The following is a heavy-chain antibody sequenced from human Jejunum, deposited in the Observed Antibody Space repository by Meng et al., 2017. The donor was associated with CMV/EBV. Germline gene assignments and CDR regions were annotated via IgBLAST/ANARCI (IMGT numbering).Heavy chain of an antibody. CDR1: YHCTHYW. Sequence: YHCTHYWIGWVRQMPGQGLEWMGIIYPGHSDTSYSPSFQGQVTISADKSVSTAYLQWSSLKASDSAIYYCARPDTAQRLGYYYGMDVWGQGTTVTVSS. V-gene: IGHV5-51*01. CDR3: ARPDTAQRLGYYYGMDV. D-gene: IGHD3-16*01. CDR2: IYPGHSDT. J-gene: IGHJ6*02.